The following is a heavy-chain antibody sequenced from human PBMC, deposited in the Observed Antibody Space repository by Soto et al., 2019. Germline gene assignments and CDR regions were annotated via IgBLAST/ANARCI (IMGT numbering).Heavy chain of an antibody. D-gene: IGHD4-4*01. V-gene: IGHV5-51*01. J-gene: IGHJ6*02. CDR1: GYIFTNYW. Sequence: GGSPIPSLKASGYIFTNYWISLGRETPGKSEGWGGIINRGDYDIRYNPSFQGQVTISADNSISTAYLQWSSLKASDTAMYYCARHGQFYYSYSFMDVWGQGTVVTVSS. CDR2: INRGDYDI. CDR3: ARHGQFYYSYSFMDV.